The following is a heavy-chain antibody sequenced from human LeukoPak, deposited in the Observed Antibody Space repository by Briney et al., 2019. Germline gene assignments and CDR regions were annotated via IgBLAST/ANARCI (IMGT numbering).Heavy chain of an antibody. Sequence: PGGSLRLSCAASGFTVSSNYMSWVRQAPGKGLEWVSIIYSGGRTYYADSVKGRFTISRHNSKNTLYLQMNSLGAEDTAVYYCAREVGGSAFDIWGQGTMVTVSS. CDR2: IYSGGRT. CDR1: GFTVSSNY. J-gene: IGHJ3*02. V-gene: IGHV3-53*04. CDR3: AREVGGSAFDI. D-gene: IGHD3-16*01.